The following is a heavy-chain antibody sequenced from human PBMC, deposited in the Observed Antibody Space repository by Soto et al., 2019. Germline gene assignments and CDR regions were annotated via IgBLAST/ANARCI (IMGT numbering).Heavy chain of an antibody. V-gene: IGHV4-59*01. D-gene: IGHD4-4*01. Sequence: SETLSLTCTVAGGSITSYFWSWIRQPPGKGLECIGYIYYTGSTNYNPSLKSRVTISVDTSTNQFSLKLISVTAADTAVYYCAISYPYSGNSGYFYYWGQGTLV. CDR3: AISYPYSGNSGYFYY. J-gene: IGHJ4*02. CDR2: IYYTGST. CDR1: GGSITSYF.